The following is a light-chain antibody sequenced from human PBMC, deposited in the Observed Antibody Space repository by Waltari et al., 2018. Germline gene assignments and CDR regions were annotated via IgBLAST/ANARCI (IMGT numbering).Light chain of an antibody. CDR3: HSRDASGVGGS. CDR2: GNN. Sequence: SSELTQDPTVSVAMGQTVRITCQGDSLRSYYASWYQPRPGQAPILVFSGNNNRPPGVPDRFSGSSSDNTAVLTITGAQAEYEASYYCHSRDASGVGGSFGGGTKLTVL. V-gene: IGLV3-19*01. J-gene: IGLJ2*01. CDR1: SLRSYY.